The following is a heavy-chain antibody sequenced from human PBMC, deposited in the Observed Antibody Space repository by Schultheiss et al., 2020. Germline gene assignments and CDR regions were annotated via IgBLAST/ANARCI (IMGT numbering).Heavy chain of an antibody. V-gene: IGHV4-59*08. CDR3: ARGPRAVTGYYYYGMDV. Sequence: GSLRLSCTVSGGSISSYYWSWIRQPPGKGLEWIGYIYHSGSTNYSPSLKSRVTISVDTSKNQFSLKVSSVTAADTAVYYCARGPRAVTGYYYYGMDVWGQGTTVTVSS. CDR1: GGSISSYY. D-gene: IGHD4-11*01. CDR2: IYHSGST. J-gene: IGHJ6*02.